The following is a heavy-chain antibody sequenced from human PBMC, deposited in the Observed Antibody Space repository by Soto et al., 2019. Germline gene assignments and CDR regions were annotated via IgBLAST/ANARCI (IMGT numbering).Heavy chain of an antibody. J-gene: IGHJ5*01. D-gene: IGHD1-1*01. V-gene: IGHV4-4*02. CDR2: VHISGHS. CDR3: ARVRQGCSANNCYFDP. CDR1: GGSVRAPDW. Sequence: SETLSLTCTLPGGSVRAPDWWNWVRQSPDKGLEWIAEVHISGHSNYNPSLRSRVSVSIDSSKNQFYLNLNSVTAADTAIYYCARVRQGCSANNCYFDPWGQGTQVTVSS.